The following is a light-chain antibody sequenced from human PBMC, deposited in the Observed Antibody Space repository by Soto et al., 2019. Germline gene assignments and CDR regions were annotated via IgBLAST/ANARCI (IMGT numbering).Light chain of an antibody. J-gene: IGLJ2*01. CDR3: SSYTSSSSVV. Sequence: QSALTQPASVSGSPGQSITISCTGTSSDVGGYNYVSWYQQHPGKAPKRMIYEVSNRPSGVSNRLSGSKSGNTASLTISGRQAEDEADYYCSSYTSSSSVVFGGGTKLTVL. V-gene: IGLV2-14*01. CDR1: SSDVGGYNY. CDR2: EVS.